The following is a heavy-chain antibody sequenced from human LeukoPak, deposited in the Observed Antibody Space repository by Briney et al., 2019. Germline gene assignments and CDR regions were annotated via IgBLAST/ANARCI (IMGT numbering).Heavy chain of an antibody. CDR1: GYTFTSYG. CDR2: ISAYNGNT. J-gene: IGHJ4*02. Sequence: ASVKVSCKASGYTFTSYGISWVRQAPGQGLERMGWISAYNGNTKYVQKLQGRVTMTTDTSTSTAYMELRSLRSDDTAVYYCARAEGLGTYFDCWGQGTLVTVSS. D-gene: IGHD7-27*01. V-gene: IGHV1-18*01. CDR3: ARAEGLGTYFDC.